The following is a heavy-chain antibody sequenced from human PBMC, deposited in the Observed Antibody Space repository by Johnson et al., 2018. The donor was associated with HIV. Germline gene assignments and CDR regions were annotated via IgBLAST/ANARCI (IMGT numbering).Heavy chain of an antibody. Sequence: VPLVESGGGVVQPGRSLRLSCAASRFPFSSYAMHWVRQAPGKGLEWVAFIRYDGSNKYYADSVKGRFTISRDNSKNTLYLQMNSLRAEDTAVYYCAKELVHTYYYDSSGYCAFDIWGQGTMVTVSS. CDR1: RFPFSSYA. CDR2: IRYDGSNK. CDR3: AKELVHTYYYDSSGYCAFDI. D-gene: IGHD3-22*01. J-gene: IGHJ3*02. V-gene: IGHV3-30*02.